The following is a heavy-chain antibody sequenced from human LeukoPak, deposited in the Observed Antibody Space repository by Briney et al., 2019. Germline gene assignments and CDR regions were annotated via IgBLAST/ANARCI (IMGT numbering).Heavy chain of an antibody. CDR1: GYTFTGYY. CDR3: ARGIGRGYSSSWYYAFDI. J-gene: IGHJ3*02. V-gene: IGHV1-2*02. Sequence: GASVKVSCKASGYTFTGYYMHWVRQAPGQGLEWMGWINPNSGGTNYAQKFQGRVTMTRDTSISTAYMELSRLRSDDTAVYYCARGIGRGYSSSWYYAFDIWGQGTMVTVSS. D-gene: IGHD6-13*01. CDR2: INPNSGGT.